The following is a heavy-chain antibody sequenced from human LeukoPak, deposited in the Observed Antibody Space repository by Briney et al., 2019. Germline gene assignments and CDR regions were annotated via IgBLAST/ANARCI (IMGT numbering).Heavy chain of an antibody. CDR3: ARDGDTYYYDSRGYLY. CDR2: ISHDGSNK. Sequence: GGSLRLSCAASGFTFSSYAMHWVRQAPGKGLEWVSVISHDGSNKYYADSVKGRFTISRDNSKNTLYLQMNSLRAEDTAVYYCARDGDTYYYDSRGYLYWGQGTLVTVSS. J-gene: IGHJ4*02. D-gene: IGHD3-22*01. V-gene: IGHV3-30-3*01. CDR1: GFTFSSYA.